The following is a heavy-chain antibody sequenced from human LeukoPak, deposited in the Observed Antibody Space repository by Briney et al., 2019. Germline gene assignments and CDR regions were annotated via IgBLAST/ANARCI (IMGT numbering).Heavy chain of an antibody. CDR2: KDYDGTVK. Sequence: PGGSLRLSCAASGFTFSNYDMYWVRQAPGKGLEWVAFKDYDGTVKYYEDSVKGRFTISRDNSKHTVYLQMNSLRTEDTAIYYCARKFVDYWGQGTLVTVSS. CDR3: ARKFVDY. CDR1: GFTFSNYD. J-gene: IGHJ4*02. D-gene: IGHD2-21*01. V-gene: IGHV3-30*02.